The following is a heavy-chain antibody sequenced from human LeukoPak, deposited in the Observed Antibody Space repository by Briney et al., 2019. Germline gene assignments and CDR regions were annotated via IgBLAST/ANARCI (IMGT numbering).Heavy chain of an antibody. CDR1: EFTFSRHY. D-gene: IGHD6-13*01. Sequence: QPGGSLRLSYAASEFTFSRHYMSWVRQSPGKGLEWVANIKHDGSEKYYVDSVKGGFTISRDNAKNSLYLQMNSLKSEDTAVYYCVRVVTTSSGWYHFDNWGQGTLVTVSS. CDR2: IKHDGSEK. J-gene: IGHJ4*02. CDR3: VRVVTTSSGWYHFDN. V-gene: IGHV3-7*03.